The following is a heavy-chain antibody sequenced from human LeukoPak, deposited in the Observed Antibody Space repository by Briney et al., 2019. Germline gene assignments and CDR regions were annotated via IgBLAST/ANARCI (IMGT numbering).Heavy chain of an antibody. V-gene: IGHV4-4*02. J-gene: IGHJ4*02. CDR1: GGSINSNNW. Sequence: SETLXLTCTVSGGSINSNNWWSWVRQPPEKGLEWIGEIFHSGGTNYNPSLKSRVTISVDKPKNQFSLKLSSVTAADTAVYYCARVLSGSNFDYWGQGTLVTVSS. CDR3: ARVLSGSNFDY. CDR2: IFHSGGT. D-gene: IGHD3-22*01.